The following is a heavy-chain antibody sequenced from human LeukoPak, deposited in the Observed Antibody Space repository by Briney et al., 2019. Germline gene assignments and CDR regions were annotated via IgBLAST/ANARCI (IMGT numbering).Heavy chain of an antibody. CDR3: ARRHDYGDYAFFY. D-gene: IGHD4-17*01. Sequence: ASVKVSCKASGYTFTGYYMHWVRQAPGQGLEWMGWINTNTGNPTYAQGFTGRFVFSLDTSVSTAYLQISSLKAEDTAVHYCARRHDYGDYAFFYWGQGTLVTVSS. CDR2: INTNTGNP. CDR1: GYTFTGYY. V-gene: IGHV7-4-1*02. J-gene: IGHJ4*02.